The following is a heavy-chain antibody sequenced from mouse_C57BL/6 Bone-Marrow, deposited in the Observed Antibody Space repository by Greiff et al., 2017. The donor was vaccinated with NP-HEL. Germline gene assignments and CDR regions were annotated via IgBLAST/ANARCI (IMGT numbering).Heavy chain of an antibody. CDR2: INPGSGGT. J-gene: IGHJ2*01. D-gene: IGHD5-5*01. CDR3: ARKGTTSDY. V-gene: IGHV1-54*01. CDR1: GYAFTNYL. Sequence: VMLVESGAELVRPGTSVKVSCKASGYAFTNYLIEWVKQRPGQGLEWIGVINPGSGGTNYNEKFKGKATLTADKSSSTAYMQLSSLTSEDSAVYFCARKGTTSDYWGQGTTLTVSS.